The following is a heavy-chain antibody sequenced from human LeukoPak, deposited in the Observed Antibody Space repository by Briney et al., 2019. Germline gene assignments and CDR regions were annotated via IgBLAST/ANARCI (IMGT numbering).Heavy chain of an antibody. CDR1: GYTLIRYW. CDR3: ARHETNSSGVLYRY. V-gene: IGHV5-51*01. Sequence: GEPLKISSQDSGYTLIRYWIAWVRQTPGQGLEWMGIIYPGDSDTIYSPSFQGQVTISADKSIGTAYLQWSSLKASDTAMYYCARHETNSSGVLYRYWGQGTLVTVSS. D-gene: IGHD3-10*01. J-gene: IGHJ4*02. CDR2: IYPGDSDT.